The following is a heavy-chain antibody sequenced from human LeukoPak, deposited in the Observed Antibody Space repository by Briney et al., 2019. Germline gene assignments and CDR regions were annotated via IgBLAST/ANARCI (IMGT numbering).Heavy chain of an antibody. CDR2: IYYSGST. CDR3: ARSLPYYDILTGYRYWYFDL. D-gene: IGHD3-9*01. Sequence: SETLSLTCTVSGGSMSSYYWSWIRQPPGKGLEWIGYIYYSGSTNYNPFLKSRVTISVDTSKNQFSLKLSSVTAADTAVYYCARSLPYYDILTGYRYWYFDLWGRGTLVTVSS. V-gene: IGHV4-59*08. CDR1: GGSMSSYY. J-gene: IGHJ2*01.